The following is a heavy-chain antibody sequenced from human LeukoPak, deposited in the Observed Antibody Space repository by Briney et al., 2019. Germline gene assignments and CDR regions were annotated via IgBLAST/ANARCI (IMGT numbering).Heavy chain of an antibody. CDR3: ASRNYYDSSGPDAFDI. CDR1: GYSFTSYW. Sequence: GESLKISCKGSGYSFTSYWIGWVRQMPGKGLEWMGIIYPGDSDTRNSPSFQGQVTISADKSISTAYLQWSSLKASDTAMYYCASRNYYDSSGPDAFDIWGQGTMVTVSS. J-gene: IGHJ3*02. D-gene: IGHD3-22*01. CDR2: IYPGDSDT. V-gene: IGHV5-51*01.